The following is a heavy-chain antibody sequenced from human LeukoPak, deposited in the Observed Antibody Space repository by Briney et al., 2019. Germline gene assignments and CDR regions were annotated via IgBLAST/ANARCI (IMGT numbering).Heavy chain of an antibody. CDR1: GGSFSDYC. J-gene: IGHJ4*02. Sequence: SETLSLTCAVYGGSFSDYCWSWLRQPPGKGLEWIGEINLNHSESTNYNPSLKSRVTISVDTSKNQFSLKLSSVTAADTAVYYCARASSGLDYWGQGTLVTVSS. D-gene: IGHD5-12*01. V-gene: IGHV4-34*01. CDR3: ARASSGLDY. CDR2: INLNHSEST.